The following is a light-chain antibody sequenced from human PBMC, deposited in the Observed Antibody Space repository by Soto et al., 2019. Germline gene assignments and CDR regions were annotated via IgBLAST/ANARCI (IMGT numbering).Light chain of an antibody. V-gene: IGKV3-15*01. CDR3: QQYNDWPLT. CDR1: QSVSSN. Sequence: EIVMTQSPVTLSVTPGERATLSSRASQSVSSNLAWYQQKPGQAPSLLIYGAFTRSTGIPARFSGTGSGTEFTLPISSLQSEDFALYYCQQYNDWPLTFGQGTKVDI. J-gene: IGKJ1*01. CDR2: GAF.